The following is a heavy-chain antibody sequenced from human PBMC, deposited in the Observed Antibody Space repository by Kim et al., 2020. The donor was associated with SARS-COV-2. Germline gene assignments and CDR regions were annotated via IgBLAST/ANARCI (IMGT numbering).Heavy chain of an antibody. V-gene: IGHV3-21*01. D-gene: IGHD3-10*01. CDR3: AREEELLWFGELLNYGMDV. J-gene: IGHJ6*02. CDR2: ISSSSSYI. CDR1: GFTFSSYS. Sequence: GGSLRLSCAASGFTFSSYSMNWVRQAPGKGLEWVSSISSSSSYIYDADAVKGSFTISRDNAKNSLYLQMNSRRAEETAVYYCAREEELLWFGELLNYGMDVWGQGTPVTVSS.